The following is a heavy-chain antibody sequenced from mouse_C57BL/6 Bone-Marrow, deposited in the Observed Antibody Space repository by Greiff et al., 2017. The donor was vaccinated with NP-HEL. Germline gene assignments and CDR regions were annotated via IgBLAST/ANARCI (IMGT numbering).Heavy chain of an antibody. CDR1: GFTFSDYG. J-gene: IGHJ4*01. V-gene: IGHV5-17*01. CDR2: ISSGSSSI. D-gene: IGHD2-3*01. CDR3: ARRDGYYAMDY. Sequence: EVHLVESGGGLVKPGGSLKLSCAASGFTFSDYGMHWVRQAPEKGLEWVAYISSGSSSIYYAETVKGRYTISRDNAKTTLFLQMTSLRSEDTAMYYCARRDGYYAMDYWGQGTSVTVSA.